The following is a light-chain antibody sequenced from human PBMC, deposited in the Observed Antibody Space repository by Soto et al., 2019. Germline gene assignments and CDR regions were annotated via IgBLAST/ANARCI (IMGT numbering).Light chain of an antibody. V-gene: IGLV2-14*01. Sequence: QSALTQPASVSGSPGQSITISCTGTSSDVGGYNYVSWYQQHPGKAPKLMIYEVSNRPSGVSNRFSGSKSRNTASLTISGLQAEDEADYYCSSYTSSSTPYLFGTGTKLTVL. J-gene: IGLJ1*01. CDR1: SSDVGGYNY. CDR2: EVS. CDR3: SSYTSSSTPYL.